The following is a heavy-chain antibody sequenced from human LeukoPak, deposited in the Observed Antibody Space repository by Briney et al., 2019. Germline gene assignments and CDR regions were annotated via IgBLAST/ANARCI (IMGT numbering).Heavy chain of an antibody. CDR2: ISGSSSNI. D-gene: IGHD3-9*01. CDR1: GFTFSGYT. V-gene: IGHV3-21*01. J-gene: IGHJ6*02. CDR3: AREGSYFDWLSNYGMDV. Sequence: GGSLRLSCAASGFTFSGYTMNWVRQAPGKGLEWVSSISGSSSNIYYADSLKGRFTISRDNAKNSLYLQMNSLRAEDTAVYYCAREGSYFDWLSNYGMDVWGQGTTVTVSS.